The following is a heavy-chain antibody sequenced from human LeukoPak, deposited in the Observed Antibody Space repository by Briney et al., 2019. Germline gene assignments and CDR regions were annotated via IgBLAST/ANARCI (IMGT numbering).Heavy chain of an antibody. CDR2: FYPGDSDT. V-gene: IGHV5-51*01. CDR1: GYVFTTYW. J-gene: IGHJ4*02. CDR3: ARSGAADS. D-gene: IGHD2-8*02. Sequence: GESLKISCKTSGYVFTTYWIGCVLQMPGKGLDGMGFFYPGDSDTSYSPSFPAQVTTSADKSISTAYLQWSSLTASDTAMYYCARSGAADSWGQGDPVTVSS.